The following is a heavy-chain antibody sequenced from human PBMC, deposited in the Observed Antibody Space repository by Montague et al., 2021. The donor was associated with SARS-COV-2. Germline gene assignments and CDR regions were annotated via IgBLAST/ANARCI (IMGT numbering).Heavy chain of an antibody. V-gene: IGHV2-70*01. J-gene: IGHJ6*02. D-gene: IGHD3-9*01. CDR1: GFSLSTSGVC. Sequence: PALVKPTQTLTLTCTFSGFSLSTSGVCVSWIRQPPGKALEWLALXDWGDDKYYSTSLKTRLTISKDTSKNQVVLTMTNMDPVDTATYYCARMVTIFSLGGYYYYYGMDVWGQGTTVTVSS. CDR2: XDWGDDK. CDR3: ARMVTIFSLGGYYYYYGMDV.